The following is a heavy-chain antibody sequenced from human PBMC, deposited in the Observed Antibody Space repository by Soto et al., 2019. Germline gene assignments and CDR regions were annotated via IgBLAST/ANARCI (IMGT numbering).Heavy chain of an antibody. Sequence: EVQLVESGGGLVKPGGSLRLSCAASGFTFSSYSMNWVRQAPGKGLEWGASISSSSSYIYYADSVKGRFTISRDNAKNSLYLQMNSLRAEDTAVYYCAIGLNEGGPQPWYFDLWGRGTLVTVSS. V-gene: IGHV3-21*01. CDR2: ISSSSSYI. CDR3: AIGLNEGGPQPWYFDL. J-gene: IGHJ2*01. CDR1: GFTFSSYS. D-gene: IGHD2-15*01.